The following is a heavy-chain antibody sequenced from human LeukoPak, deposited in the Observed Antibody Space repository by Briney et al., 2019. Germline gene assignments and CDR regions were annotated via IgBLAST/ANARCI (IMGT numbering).Heavy chain of an antibody. CDR1: GFTFSSYW. V-gene: IGHV3-74*01. J-gene: IGHJ6*03. CDR2: INSDGSST. Sequence: GGSLRLSCAASGFTFSSYWMHWVRQAPGKGLVWVSRINSDGSSTSYADSVKGRFTISRDNAKNTLYLQMNSLRAEDPAVYYCARDWRGGSRNYYYYYMDVWGKGTTVTVSS. CDR3: ARDWRGGSRNYYYYYMDV. D-gene: IGHD1-14*01.